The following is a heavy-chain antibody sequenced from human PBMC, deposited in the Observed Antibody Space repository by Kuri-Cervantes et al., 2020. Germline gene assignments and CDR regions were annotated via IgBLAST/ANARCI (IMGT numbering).Heavy chain of an antibody. J-gene: IGHJ6*02. Sequence: SETLSLTCAVSGGSISSGGYSWSWIRQPPGKGLEWIGYIYHSGSTYYNPSLKSRVTISVDRSKNQFSLKLSSVTAADTAVYYCARARYYYDSSGYYYYYGMDVWGQGNTVTVSS. D-gene: IGHD3-22*01. CDR1: GGSISSGGYS. CDR2: IYHSGST. CDR3: ARARYYYDSSGYYYYYGMDV. V-gene: IGHV4-30-2*01.